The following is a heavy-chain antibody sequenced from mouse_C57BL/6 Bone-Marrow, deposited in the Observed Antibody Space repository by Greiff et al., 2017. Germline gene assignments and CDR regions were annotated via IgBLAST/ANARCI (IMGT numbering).Heavy chain of an antibody. CDR1: GYTFPSYT. V-gene: IGHV1-4*01. J-gene: IGHJ2*01. D-gene: IGHD1-1*01. Sequence: VQLQQSGAELARPGASVKMSCKASGYTFPSYTMHWVKQRPGQGLEWIGYINPSSGYTKYNQKFKDTATLTAYKSSSTAYMQLSSLTSEDSAVYYCARYHYGSSYGDWGQGTTLTVSA. CDR2: INPSSGYT. CDR3: ARYHYGSSYGD.